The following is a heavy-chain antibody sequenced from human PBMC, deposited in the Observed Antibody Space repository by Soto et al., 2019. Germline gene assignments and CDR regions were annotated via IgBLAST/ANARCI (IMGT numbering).Heavy chain of an antibody. Sequence: GGSLRLSCAASGFTFSSYWMSWVRQAPGKGLEWVANIKQDGSEKYYVDSVKGRFTISRDNAKNSLYLQMNSLRAEDTAVYYCAREGPMRYYDILTGQNSPSNYFDYWGQGTLVTVSS. D-gene: IGHD3-9*01. CDR3: AREGPMRYYDILTGQNSPSNYFDY. CDR1: GFTFSSYW. CDR2: IKQDGSEK. J-gene: IGHJ4*02. V-gene: IGHV3-7*01.